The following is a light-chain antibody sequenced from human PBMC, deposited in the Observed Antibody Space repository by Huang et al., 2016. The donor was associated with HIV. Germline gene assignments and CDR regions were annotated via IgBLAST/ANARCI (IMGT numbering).Light chain of an antibody. CDR1: QGISTY. CDR3: QQVNSYPRT. V-gene: IGKV1-9*01. J-gene: IGKJ3*01. Sequence: IQLTQSPSSLSASVGERVTITCRASQGISTYLAWYQQRPGKAPNLLNYAASTLQSGVPSRFSGSGSGTDFTLTISSLQAEDSATYYCQQVNSYPRTFGPGTKVEIK. CDR2: AAS.